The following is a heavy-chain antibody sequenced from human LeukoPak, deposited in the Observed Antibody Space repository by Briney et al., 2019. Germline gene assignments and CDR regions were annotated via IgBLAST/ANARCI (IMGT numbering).Heavy chain of an antibody. V-gene: IGHV4-61*02. Sequence: KSSQTLSLTCTVSGGSISSGSYYWSWIRQPAGKGLEWIGRIYTSGSTNYNPSLKSRVTISVDTSKNQFSLKLSSVTAADTAVYYCARANYVSWFDYWGQGTLVTVSS. CDR3: ARANYVSWFDY. J-gene: IGHJ4*02. D-gene: IGHD3-16*01. CDR1: GGSISSGSYY. CDR2: IYTSGST.